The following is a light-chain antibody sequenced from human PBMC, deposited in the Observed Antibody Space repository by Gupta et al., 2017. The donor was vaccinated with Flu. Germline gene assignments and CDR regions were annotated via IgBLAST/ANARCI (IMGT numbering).Light chain of an antibody. CDR1: QSFSSN. CDR3: HQYNNSHPLT. Sequence: EIVMTPSPATLSVSPGERATLSCRASQSFSSNLSWYQQKPGHAPRLLIFGASTRATVIPARFCGSGSGTEFTLTIIRLQSEDFAVYYGHQYNNSHPLTFGRGTKVEIK. V-gene: IGKV3-15*01. J-gene: IGKJ4*01. CDR2: GAS.